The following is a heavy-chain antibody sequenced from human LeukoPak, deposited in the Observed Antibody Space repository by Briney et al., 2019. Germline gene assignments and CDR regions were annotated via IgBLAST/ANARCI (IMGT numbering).Heavy chain of an antibody. D-gene: IGHD3-3*01. CDR2: IYYSGST. J-gene: IGHJ5*02. Sequence: PXXTLSLTCNVSGGSISSSSYYWGWVRQPPGRGMEWIGSIYYSGSTYYNPSLKSRVTISVDTSKNPFSLKLSSVTAADTAVYYCARHVVRITIFGVVNNWFDPWGQGTLVTVSS. V-gene: IGHV4-39*01. CDR3: ARHVVRITIFGVVNNWFDP. CDR1: GGSISSSSYY.